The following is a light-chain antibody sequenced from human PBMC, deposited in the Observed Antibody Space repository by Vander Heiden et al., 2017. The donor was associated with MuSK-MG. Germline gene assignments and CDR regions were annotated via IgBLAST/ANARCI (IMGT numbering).Light chain of an antibody. CDR1: QSVSRN. V-gene: IGKV3-15*01. CDR3: QQDYDWPIT. Sequence: EIVMTQSPATQSVSPGERATLSCRASQSVSRNLAWYQQKPGQGPRLLIYGASTRATGIPARFSGSVSGTEFTLTISSLQSEDFAVYYCQQDYDWPITFGQATRLEIK. J-gene: IGKJ5*01. CDR2: GAS.